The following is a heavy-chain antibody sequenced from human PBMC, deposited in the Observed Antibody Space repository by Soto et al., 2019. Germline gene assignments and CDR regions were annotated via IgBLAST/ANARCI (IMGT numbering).Heavy chain of an antibody. V-gene: IGHV3-30*18. CDR2: ISYDGGNK. D-gene: IGHD1-26*01. J-gene: IGHJ4*02. Sequence: QVQLVESGGGVVQPGRSLRLSCAASGFTFSSYGMHWVRQAPGKGLEWVAVISYDGGNKYYTDSLKGRFTISRDNSKNTLYLQMNSLRAEDTAVYYCAKDQQNTGSYCLDSWGQGSLVTVSS. CDR1: GFTFSSYG. CDR3: AKDQQNTGSYCLDS.